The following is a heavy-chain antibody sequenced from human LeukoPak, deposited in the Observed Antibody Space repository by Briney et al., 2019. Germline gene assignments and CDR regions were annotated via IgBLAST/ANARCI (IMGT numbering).Heavy chain of an antibody. V-gene: IGHV4-4*07. J-gene: IGHJ3*02. D-gene: IGHD2-15*01. CDR3: ARARYCSADICSGGDAFDI. CDR1: GGSIKNYY. CDR2: IYTRGST. Sequence: SETLSLTCTVSGGSIKNYYWSWIRQPAGKGLEWIGRIYTRGSTNYNPSLKSRVTMSVDTSKNQFSLKLSSVTAADTAVYYCARARYCSADICSGGDAFDIWGQGTMVSVSS.